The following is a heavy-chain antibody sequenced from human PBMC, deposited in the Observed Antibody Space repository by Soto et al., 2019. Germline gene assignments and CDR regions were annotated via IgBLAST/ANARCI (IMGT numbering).Heavy chain of an antibody. CDR3: AREQYYYDSSGYYSGWFDP. D-gene: IGHD3-22*01. CDR1: GGSISSYY. J-gene: IGHJ5*02. CDR2: IYHSGST. Sequence: PSETLSLTCTVSGGSISSYYWSWIRQPPGKGLEWIGYIYHSGSTYYNPSLKSRVTISVDRSKNQFSLKLSSVTAADTAVYYCAREQYYYDSSGYYSGWFDPWGQGTLVTVSS. V-gene: IGHV4-59*12.